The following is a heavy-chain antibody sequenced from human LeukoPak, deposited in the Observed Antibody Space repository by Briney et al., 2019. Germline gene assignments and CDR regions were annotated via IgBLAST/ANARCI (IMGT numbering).Heavy chain of an antibody. CDR2: ISSSSSYI. D-gene: IGHD3-10*01. Sequence: GGSLRLSCAASGFTFSSYSMNWVRPAEGKGLEWGSSISSSSSYIYYADSVKGRFTISRDNAKNSLYLQMNSLRAEDTAVYYCARDQGWFREGAYYYYMDVWGKGTTVTVSS. CDR3: ARDQGWFREGAYYYYMDV. J-gene: IGHJ6*03. CDR1: GFTFSSYS. V-gene: IGHV3-21*01.